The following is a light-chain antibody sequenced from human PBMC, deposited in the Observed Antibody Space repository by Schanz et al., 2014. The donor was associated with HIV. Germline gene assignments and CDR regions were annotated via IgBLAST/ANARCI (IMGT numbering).Light chain of an antibody. CDR2: DVS. CDR1: SSDVGNYNY. Sequence: QSALTQPASVSGSPGQSITISCTGTSSDVGNYNYVSWYQQLPGKVPKLMIYDVSNRASGVSNRFSGSKSGNTASLTISGLQAEDETDYYCQSYDNSLSGSVFGTGTKVTVL. CDR3: QSYDNSLSGSV. V-gene: IGLV2-14*03. J-gene: IGLJ1*01.